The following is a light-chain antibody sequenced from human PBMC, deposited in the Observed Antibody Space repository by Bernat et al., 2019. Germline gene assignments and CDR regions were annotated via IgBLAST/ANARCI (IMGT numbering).Light chain of an antibody. CDR1: QSVSSN. J-gene: IGKJ1*01. V-gene: IGKV3-15*01. Sequence: ETVMTQSPATLSVSPGERATLSCRASQSVSSNLAWYQQKPGQASRLLIYGASTRATGIPARFSGSGSGTEFTLTISSLQSEDFAIYYCHQYNNWPPWTFGQGTKVEI. CDR3: HQYNNWPPWT. CDR2: GAS.